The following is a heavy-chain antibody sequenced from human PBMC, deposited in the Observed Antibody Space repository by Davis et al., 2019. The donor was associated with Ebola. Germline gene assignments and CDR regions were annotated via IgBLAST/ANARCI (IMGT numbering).Heavy chain of an antibody. J-gene: IGHJ3*02. D-gene: IGHD3-9*01. CDR1: GGTFSSYA. CDR2: MNPNSGNT. CDR3: ARGGVRYFDWLLRTDDAFDI. V-gene: IGHV1-8*02. Sequence: ASVKVSCKTSGGTFSSYAINWVRQATGQGLEWMGWMNPNSGNTGYAQKFQGRVTMTRNTSISTAYMELSSLRSEDTAVYYCARGGVRYFDWLLRTDDAFDIWGQGTMVTVSS.